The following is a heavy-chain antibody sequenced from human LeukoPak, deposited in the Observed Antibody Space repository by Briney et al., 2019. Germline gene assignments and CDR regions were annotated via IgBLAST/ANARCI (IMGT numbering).Heavy chain of an antibody. CDR3: ATDFYDTT. J-gene: IGHJ5*02. CDR2: IRRNSDGGTI. D-gene: IGHD3-22*01. CDR1: GFIFSDAW. Sequence: PGGSLRLSCATSGFIFSDAWMNWVRQAPGKGLEWVGRIRRNSDGGTIDYAAPVKGRFALSRDESKNTLYLHMSSLQTEDTAVYYCATDFYDTTWGQGTLVTVSS. V-gene: IGHV3-15*07.